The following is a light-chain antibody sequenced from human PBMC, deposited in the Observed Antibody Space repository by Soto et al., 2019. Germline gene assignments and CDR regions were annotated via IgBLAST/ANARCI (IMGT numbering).Light chain of an antibody. CDR3: QQRSNWPIT. V-gene: IGKV3-11*01. Sequence: EILMTQSPAILSVSPVERATLSCRASQSVSSYLAWYQQKPGQAPRLLIYDASNRATGIPARFSGSGSGTDFTLTISSLEPEDFAVYYCQQRSNWPITFGQGTRLEIK. CDR1: QSVSSY. CDR2: DAS. J-gene: IGKJ5*01.